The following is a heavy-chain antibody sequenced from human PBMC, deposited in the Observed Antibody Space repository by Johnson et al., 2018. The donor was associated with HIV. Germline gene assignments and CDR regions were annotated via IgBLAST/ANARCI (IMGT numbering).Heavy chain of an antibody. Sequence: VQLVESGGGVVQPGGSLRLSCAASGFTFSSYAMHWVRQAPGKGLEYVSAISSDGGSTYYANSVKGRFTVSRDNSMNTLYLQMGSLRAEDMAVYYCTRASIPSHYDGLMGNAFDIWGQGTTVTVSS. J-gene: IGHJ3*02. CDR2: ISSDGGST. V-gene: IGHV3-64*01. CDR1: GFTFSSYA. CDR3: TRASIPSHYDGLMGNAFDI. D-gene: IGHD3-10*01.